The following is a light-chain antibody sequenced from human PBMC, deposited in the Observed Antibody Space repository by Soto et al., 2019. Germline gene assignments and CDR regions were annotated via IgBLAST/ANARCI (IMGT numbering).Light chain of an antibody. CDR2: LAS. CDR1: QGSDNY. J-gene: IGKJ4*01. Sequence: DIQMTQSPSSVSASVGDRVTFIFRASQGSDNYLAWYQQKPGKDPKLLIYLASTLQSGVPSRFSGSGSGTDFTLTISSLQPEDFATYFCQQGYSFPLTFGGGTKLEI. V-gene: IGKV1D-12*01. CDR3: QQGYSFPLT.